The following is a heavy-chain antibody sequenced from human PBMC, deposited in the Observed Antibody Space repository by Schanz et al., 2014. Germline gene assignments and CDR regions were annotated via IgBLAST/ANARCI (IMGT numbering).Heavy chain of an antibody. V-gene: IGHV1-2*04. D-gene: IGHD1-1*01. Sequence: QVQLVQSGAEIKKPGASVKVSCKASGYTFTGYYMHWVRQAPGQGLEWMGWINPNTGGTNFAQKFQGWVTVTTDTSTDTAYLELTSLRSEDTAVYYCMAMGRNTSHYFDHWGQGTLVTVSS. J-gene: IGHJ4*02. CDR3: MAMGRNTSHYFDH. CDR2: INPNTGGT. CDR1: GYTFTGYY.